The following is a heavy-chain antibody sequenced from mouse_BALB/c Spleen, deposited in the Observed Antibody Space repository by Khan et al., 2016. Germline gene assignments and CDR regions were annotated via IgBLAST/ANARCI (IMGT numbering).Heavy chain of an antibody. V-gene: IGHV2-2*02. CDR3: AKSLGRTAY. J-gene: IGHJ3*01. D-gene: IGHD4-1*01. CDR1: GFSVTSYG. CDR2: IWSGGST. Sequence: QVQLQQSGPGLVQPSQSLSITCTVSGFSVTSYGVHWVRQSPGKGLEWLGVIWSGGSTDYNAAFISRLSISKDNSKSQVFFKMNSLQANDTAIYYCAKSLGRTAYWGQGTLVTVSA.